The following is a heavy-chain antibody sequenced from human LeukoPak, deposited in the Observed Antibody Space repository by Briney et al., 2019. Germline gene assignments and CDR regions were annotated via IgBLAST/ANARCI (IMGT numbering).Heavy chain of an antibody. Sequence: SETLSLTCTVSGVSISSYYWSWIRQPAGKGLEWIGRIYTSGSTNYNPSLKSRVTMSVDTSKNQFSLKLSSVTAADTAVYYCARDRRYCSSTSCYEHYYYYYMDVWGKGTTVTVSS. V-gene: IGHV4-4*07. D-gene: IGHD2-2*01. CDR2: IYTSGST. CDR3: ARDRRYCSSTSCYEHYYYYYMDV. J-gene: IGHJ6*03. CDR1: GVSISSYY.